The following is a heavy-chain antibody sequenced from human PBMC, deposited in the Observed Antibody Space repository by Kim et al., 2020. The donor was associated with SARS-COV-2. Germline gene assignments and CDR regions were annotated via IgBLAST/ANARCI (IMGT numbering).Heavy chain of an antibody. CDR1: GFTFTFYS. J-gene: IGHJ4*02. CDR3: AKEGGH. CDR2: INRSGGGT. D-gene: IGHD3-16*01. V-gene: IGHV1-46*01. Sequence: ASVKVSCKASGFTFTFYSMHWVRQAPGQGLEWMGMINRSGGGTNYAQKFQGRVTMTGDTSTNTVYMELSSLRSDDTAVYYCAKEGGHWGQGTLVIVSS.